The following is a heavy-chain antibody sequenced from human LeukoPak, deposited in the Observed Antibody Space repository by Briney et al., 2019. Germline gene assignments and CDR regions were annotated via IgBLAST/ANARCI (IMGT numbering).Heavy chain of an antibody. D-gene: IGHD6-13*01. V-gene: IGHV5-51*01. CDR1: EYTFTNHW. CDR3: ARHMMAGTYSSSLDY. J-gene: IGHJ4*02. CDR2: IYHGDPDP. Sequence: GESLKISCKCSEYTFTNHWIAWVRQMPGKGLEWMGTIYHGDPDPRYSPSLQGHVTISVDKSTSNAYLQWTSLKASDTAIYYCARHMMAGTYSSSLDYWGQGTLVTVSS.